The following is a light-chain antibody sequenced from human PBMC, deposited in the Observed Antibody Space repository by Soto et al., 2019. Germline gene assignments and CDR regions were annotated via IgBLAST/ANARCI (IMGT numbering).Light chain of an antibody. CDR1: QRVATY. Sequence: EIVLTQSPATLSLSPGERATLFCRASQRVATYLAWYQQKPGQAPRLLVYDASNRATGIPARFSGSGSGTEFTLTISSLEPEDFAVYYCQQRSKWPPLTFGQGTRLEIK. CDR2: DAS. CDR3: QQRSKWPPLT. V-gene: IGKV3-11*01. J-gene: IGKJ5*01.